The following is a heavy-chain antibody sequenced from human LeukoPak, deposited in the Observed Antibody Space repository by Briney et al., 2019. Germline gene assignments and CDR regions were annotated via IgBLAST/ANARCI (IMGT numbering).Heavy chain of an antibody. V-gene: IGHV3-23*01. J-gene: IGHJ4*02. CDR2: ISNNGGYT. CDR3: AKQLGYCSDGSCYFPY. D-gene: IGHD2-15*01. Sequence: GGSLRLSCAASGFTFSSSAMSWVRQAPGKGLEWVSAISNNGGYTYYADSVQGRFTISRDNSKSTLCLQMNSLRAGDTAVYYCAKQLGYCSDGSCYFPYWGQGTLVAVSS. CDR1: GFTFSSSA.